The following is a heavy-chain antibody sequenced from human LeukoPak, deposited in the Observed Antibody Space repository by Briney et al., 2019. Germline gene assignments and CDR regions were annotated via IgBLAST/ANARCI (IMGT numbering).Heavy chain of an antibody. V-gene: IGHV3-48*01. J-gene: IGHJ6*03. CDR1: GFTFCSYS. D-gene: IGHD3-10*01. CDR3: ARGGVVDDYYYYMDV. CDR2: IRSSSSTI. Sequence: GGALRLSCAASGFTFCSYSMNWVRQATGKGLEWVSYIRSSSSTIYYADSVKGRFTISRDNAKNSLYLQMNSLRAEDTAVYYCARGGVVDDYYYYMDVWGKGTTVTVSS.